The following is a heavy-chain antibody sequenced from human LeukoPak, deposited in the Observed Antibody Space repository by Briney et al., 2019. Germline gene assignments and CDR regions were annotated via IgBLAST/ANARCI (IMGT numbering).Heavy chain of an antibody. Sequence: PGGSLRLSCAASGFTFSSYWMSWVRQAPGKGLEWVANIKQDGSEKYYVDSVKGRFTISRDNAKNSLYLQMNSLRAEDTAVYYCARFSSGYDSSGYYSDYWGQGTLVTVSS. V-gene: IGHV3-7*01. CDR3: ARFSSGYDSSGYYSDY. D-gene: IGHD3-22*01. CDR1: GFTFSSYW. CDR2: IKQDGSEK. J-gene: IGHJ4*02.